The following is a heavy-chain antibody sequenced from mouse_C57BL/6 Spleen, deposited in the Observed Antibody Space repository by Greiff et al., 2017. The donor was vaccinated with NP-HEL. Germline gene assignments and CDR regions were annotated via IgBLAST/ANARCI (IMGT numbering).Heavy chain of an antibody. J-gene: IGHJ3*01. CDR1: GFSLTSYG. CDR2: IWSDGST. CDR3: ARHEDDGYPFAY. D-gene: IGHD2-3*01. Sequence: VMLVESGPGLVAPSQSLSITCTVSGFSLTSYGVHWVRQPPGKGLEWLVVIWSDGSTTYTSALKSRLSISKDNSKSQVFLKMNSLQTDDTAMYYCARHEDDGYPFAYWGQGTLVTVSA. V-gene: IGHV2-6-1*01.